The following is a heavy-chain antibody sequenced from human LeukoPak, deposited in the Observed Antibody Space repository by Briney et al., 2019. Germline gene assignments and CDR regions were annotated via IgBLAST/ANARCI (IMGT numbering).Heavy chain of an antibody. CDR2: IYYSGST. V-gene: IGHV4-59*01. Sequence: SETLSLTCTVSVGSISSYYWSWIRQPPGKGLEWIGYIYYSGSTNYNPSLKSRVTISVDTSKNQFSLKLSSVTAADTAVYYCARVRSIEARPDYYYYMDVWGKGTTVTVSS. D-gene: IGHD6-6*01. CDR1: VGSISSYY. J-gene: IGHJ6*03. CDR3: ARVRSIEARPDYYYYMDV.